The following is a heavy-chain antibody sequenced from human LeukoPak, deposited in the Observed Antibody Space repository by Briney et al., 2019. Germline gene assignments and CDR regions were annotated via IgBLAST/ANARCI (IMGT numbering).Heavy chain of an antibody. J-gene: IGHJ4*02. CDR3: ARHYYESSGFYEPPGY. V-gene: IGHV4-39*01. D-gene: IGHD3-22*01. Sequence: SETLSLTCTVSGASISRSDYFWGWIRQPPGKGLEWIGSIYYSGSTYYNPSLKSRVTISVDTSKNQFSLKLRSVTAADTALYYCARHYYESSGFYEPPGYWGQGTLVTVSS. CDR1: GASISRSDYF. CDR2: IYYSGST.